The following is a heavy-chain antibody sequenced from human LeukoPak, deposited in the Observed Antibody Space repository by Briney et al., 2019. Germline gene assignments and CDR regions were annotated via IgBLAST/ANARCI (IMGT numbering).Heavy chain of an antibody. CDR3: TLYNY. Sequence: GASVKVSCKTSGYSFTSQDMHWVRQAPGQSLEWMGCINPGNGDTKYSQEFQGRVTITRDTSATTAYMELSNLRSDDMAVYYCTLYNYWGQGTLVTVSS. D-gene: IGHD2-2*02. V-gene: IGHV1-3*03. J-gene: IGHJ4*02. CDR1: GYSFTSQD. CDR2: INPGNGDT.